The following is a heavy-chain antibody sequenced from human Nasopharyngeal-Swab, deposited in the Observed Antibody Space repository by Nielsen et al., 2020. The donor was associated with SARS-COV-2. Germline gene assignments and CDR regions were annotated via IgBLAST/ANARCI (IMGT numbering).Heavy chain of an antibody. V-gene: IGHV3-30*03. Sequence: LSLTCAASGFTFSSYGMHWVRQAPGKGLEWVAVISYDGSNKYYADSVKGRFTISRDNSKNTLYLQMNSLRAEDTAVYYCARDLSGYYTGGNYYYGMDVWGQGTTVTVSS. CDR2: ISYDGSNK. CDR1: GFTFSSYG. D-gene: IGHD3-3*01. J-gene: IGHJ6*02. CDR3: ARDLSGYYTGGNYYYGMDV.